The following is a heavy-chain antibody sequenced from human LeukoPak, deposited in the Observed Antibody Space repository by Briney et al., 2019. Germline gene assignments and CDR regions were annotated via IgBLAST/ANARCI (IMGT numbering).Heavy chain of an antibody. V-gene: IGHV4-39*01. CDR2: IYYSGST. Sequence: SETLSLTCTVSGGSISSSSSYWGWIRQPPGKGLEWIGSIYYSGSTYYNPSLKSRVTISVDTSKNQFSLKLSSVTAADTAVYYCARQVAVAGPRLDYWGQGTLVTVSS. J-gene: IGHJ4*02. CDR3: ARQVAVAGPRLDY. CDR1: GGSISSSSSY. D-gene: IGHD6-19*01.